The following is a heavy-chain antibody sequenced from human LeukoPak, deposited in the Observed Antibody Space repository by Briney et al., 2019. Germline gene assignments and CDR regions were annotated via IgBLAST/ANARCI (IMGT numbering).Heavy chain of an antibody. CDR3: ARQGPGYYDSSGYHYLPPDFDY. D-gene: IGHD3-22*01. CDR1: GYSFTSYW. Sequence: GESLKISCKASGYSFTSYWIGWVRQMPGKGLEWMGIIYPGDSDTTYSPSFQGQVTISADKSISTAYLQWSSLKASDTAMYCARQGPGYYDSSGYHYLPPDFDYWGQGTLVTVSS. CDR2: IYPGDSDT. J-gene: IGHJ4*02. V-gene: IGHV5-51*01.